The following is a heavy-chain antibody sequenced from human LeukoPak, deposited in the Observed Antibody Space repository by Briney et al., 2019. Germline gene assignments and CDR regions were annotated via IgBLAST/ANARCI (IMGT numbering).Heavy chain of an antibody. CDR1: GYTFTNYG. D-gene: IGHD6-6*01. V-gene: IGHV1-18*01. Sequence: ASVKVSCKASGYTFTNYGINWVRQAPGQGLEWMGWINAYNGNTNYSQNFQGRVTMTTDTSTTTAYMELRSLRSDDTAVYYCAREESHSSIAAPNYWGQGTLVTVSS. CDR2: INAYNGNT. J-gene: IGHJ4*02. CDR3: AREESHSSIAAPNY.